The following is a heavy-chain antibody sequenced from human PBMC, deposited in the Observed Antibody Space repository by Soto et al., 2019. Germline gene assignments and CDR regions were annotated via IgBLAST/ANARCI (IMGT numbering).Heavy chain of an antibody. CDR1: GYSFVSYW. V-gene: IGHV5-51*01. Sequence: GESLRISCKGSGYSFVSYWIAWVRQMPGKGLEWMGSIYPGDSDTTYSPSIQGQVTISAGKSSTTVYLQWNTLKASDTAMYYCAKTDGYEVGYWGQGTQVTVSS. J-gene: IGHJ4*02. CDR2: IYPGDSDT. CDR3: AKTDGYEVGY. D-gene: IGHD5-18*01.